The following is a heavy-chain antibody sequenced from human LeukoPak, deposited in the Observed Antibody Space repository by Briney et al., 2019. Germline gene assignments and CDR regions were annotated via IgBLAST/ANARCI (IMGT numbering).Heavy chain of an antibody. V-gene: IGHV1-8*02. J-gene: IGHJ4*02. CDR2: MNPNSGNT. D-gene: IGHD1-26*01. CDR3: ARGLPWELYTVDY. CDR1: GGTFSSYA. Sequence: ASVKVSCKASGGTFSSYAISWVRQATGQGLEWMGWMNPNSGNTGYAQKFQGRVTMTRNTSISTAYMELSSLRSEDTAVYYCARGLPWELYTVDYWGQGTLVTVSS.